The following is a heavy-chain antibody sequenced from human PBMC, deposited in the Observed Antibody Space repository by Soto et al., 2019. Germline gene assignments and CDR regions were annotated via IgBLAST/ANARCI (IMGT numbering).Heavy chain of an antibody. Sequence: PGESLKSSCKGSGYSFTSYWIGWVRQMPGKGLEWMGIIYPGDSDTRYSPSFQGQVTISADKSISTAYLQWSSLKASDTAMYYCARHEKAMAGPGWFDPWGQGTLVTVSS. CDR1: GYSFTSYW. CDR2: IYPGDSDT. J-gene: IGHJ5*02. CDR3: ARHEKAMAGPGWFDP. D-gene: IGHD6-19*01. V-gene: IGHV5-51*01.